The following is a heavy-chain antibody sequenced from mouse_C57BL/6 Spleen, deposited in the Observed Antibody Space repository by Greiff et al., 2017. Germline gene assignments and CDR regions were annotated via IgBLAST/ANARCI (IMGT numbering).Heavy chain of an antibody. D-gene: IGHD2-12*01. CDR1: GYSITSGYY. CDR2: ISYDGSN. Sequence: ESGPGLVKPSQSLSLTCSVTGYSITSGYYWNWIRQFPGNKLEWMGYISYDGSNNYNPSLKNRISITRETSKNQCFLKLNSVTTEDTATYYCAIGYPFDYWGQGTTLTVSS. CDR3: AIGYPFDY. J-gene: IGHJ2*01. V-gene: IGHV3-6*01.